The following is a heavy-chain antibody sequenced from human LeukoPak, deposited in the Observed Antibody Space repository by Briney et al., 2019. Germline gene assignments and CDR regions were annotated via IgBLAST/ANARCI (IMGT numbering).Heavy chain of an antibody. CDR3: AKREAVAGMSDFDY. J-gene: IGHJ4*02. V-gene: IGHV3-30*02. Sequence: GGSLRLSCAASGFTFSSYVMSWVRQAPGKGLEWVAFIRYDGGEIYYADSVKGRFTISRDNSKNTLYLQIDSLRAEDTAVYYCAKREAVAGMSDFDYWGQGTLFTASS. D-gene: IGHD6-19*01. CDR1: GFTFSSYV. CDR2: IRYDGGEI.